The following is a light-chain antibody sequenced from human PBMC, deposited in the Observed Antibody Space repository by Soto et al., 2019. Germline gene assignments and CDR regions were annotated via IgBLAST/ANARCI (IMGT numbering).Light chain of an antibody. J-gene: IGKJ2*01. CDR1: QSVSSN. V-gene: IGKV3-15*01. Sequence: EIGMTQSPATLSVSPGERATLSCRASQSVSSNLAWYQQKPGQAPRLLIYGASTRATGIPTRFSGSGSGTEFTLTICSLQSEDFAVYYCQQYNNWPATLGQGTKLEIK. CDR3: QQYNNWPAT. CDR2: GAS.